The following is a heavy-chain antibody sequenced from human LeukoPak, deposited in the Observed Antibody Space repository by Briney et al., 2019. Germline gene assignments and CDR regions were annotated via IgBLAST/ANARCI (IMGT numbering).Heavy chain of an antibody. CDR2: IYYSGST. CDR1: GGSISSSSYY. D-gene: IGHD5-12*01. J-gene: IGHJ3*02. Sequence: SETPSLTCTVSGGSISSSSYYWGWIRQPPGKGLEWIGSIYYSGSTYYNPSLKSRVTISVDTSKNQFSLKLSSVTAADTAVYYCARNSGYDPRDAFDIWGQGTMVTVSS. V-gene: IGHV4-39*01. CDR3: ARNSGYDPRDAFDI.